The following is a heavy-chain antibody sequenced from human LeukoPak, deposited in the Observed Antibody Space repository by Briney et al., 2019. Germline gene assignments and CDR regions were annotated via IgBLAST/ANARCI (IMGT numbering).Heavy chain of an antibody. CDR3: ARASSIAAAGLDY. CDR1: GYTFTNYD. V-gene: IGHV1-8*02. D-gene: IGHD6-13*01. CDR2: MNPNSGNT. Sequence: GASVKVSCKASGYTFTNYDINWVRQATGQGLEWMGWMNPNSGNTGYAQKFQGRVTMTRNTSISTAYMELSSLRSEDTAVYYCARASSIAAAGLDYWGQGTLVTVSS. J-gene: IGHJ4*02.